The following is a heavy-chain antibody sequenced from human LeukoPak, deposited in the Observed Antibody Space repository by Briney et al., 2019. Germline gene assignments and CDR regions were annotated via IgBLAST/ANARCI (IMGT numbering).Heavy chain of an antibody. V-gene: IGHV1-2*02. CDR3: ARGVWFGVPLDY. CDR2: INPNSGGT. CDR1: GYTFTGYY. D-gene: IGHD3-10*01. J-gene: IGHJ4*02. Sequence: ASVKVSCKASGYTFTGYYMHWVRQAPGQGLEWMGWINPNSGGTNYAQKFQGRVTMTRDTSITTAYMELSRLSSDDTAVYYCARGVWFGVPLDYWGQGTLVTVSS.